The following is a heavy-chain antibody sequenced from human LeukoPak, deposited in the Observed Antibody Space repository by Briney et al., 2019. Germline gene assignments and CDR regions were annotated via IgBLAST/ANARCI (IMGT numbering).Heavy chain of an antibody. CDR1: GFTFNTYW. Sequence: GGSLRLSCAASGFTFNTYWMYWVRQAPGKGLVWVSHINSDGSIMNYGDSVKGRFTISRDNAKNTLYLQMNSLRADDTALYFCSRGRNWDDGDYWGQGTLVTVSS. CDR3: SRGRNWDDGDY. V-gene: IGHV3-74*01. CDR2: INSDGSIM. J-gene: IGHJ4*02. D-gene: IGHD1-1*01.